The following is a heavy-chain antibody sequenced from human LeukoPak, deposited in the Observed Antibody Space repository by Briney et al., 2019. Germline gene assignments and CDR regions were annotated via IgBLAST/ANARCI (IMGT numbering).Heavy chain of an antibody. CDR1: GYTFSSYS. V-gene: IGHV3-21*01. D-gene: IGHD3-22*01. J-gene: IGHJ4*02. CDR2: ISVRSNYI. Sequence: PAGSLRLSCLASGYTFSSYSINWVRQAPGKGLEWVSSISVRSNYIYYADSVRGRFRISRDDARDSLFLEMNSLRAEDTAVYYCVRLRRNSDTSGFYYYYDFWGQGTLVTVSS. CDR3: VRLRRNSDTSGFYYYYDF.